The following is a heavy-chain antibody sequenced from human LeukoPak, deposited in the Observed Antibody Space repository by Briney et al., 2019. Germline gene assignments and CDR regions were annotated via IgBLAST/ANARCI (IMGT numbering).Heavy chain of an antibody. J-gene: IGHJ4*02. V-gene: IGHV3-23*01. CDR1: GFTFSSYA. D-gene: IGHD5-18*01. CDR3: ASQVRGYSYGYVHY. CDR2: ISGSGGST. Sequence: GGSLRLSCAASGFTFSSYAMSWVRQAPGKGLEWVSAISGSGGSTYYADSVKGRFTISRDNSKNTLYLQMNSLRAEDTAVYYCASQVRGYSYGYVHYWGQGTLVTVSS.